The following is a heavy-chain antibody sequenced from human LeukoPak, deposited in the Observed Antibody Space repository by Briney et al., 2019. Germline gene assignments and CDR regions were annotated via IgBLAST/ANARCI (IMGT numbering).Heavy chain of an antibody. CDR1: GLTFSSSA. Sequence: PGGALRLSCVASGLTFSSSAISWVRHAPGKGLEWVSSISNNGGYTYYADSVQGRFTISRDNSKSTLCLQMNSLRAEDTAVYYCAKQLGYCSDGSCYFPYWGQGTLVTVSS. CDR3: AKQLGYCSDGSCYFPY. D-gene: IGHD2-15*01. CDR2: ISNNGGYT. J-gene: IGHJ4*02. V-gene: IGHV3-23*01.